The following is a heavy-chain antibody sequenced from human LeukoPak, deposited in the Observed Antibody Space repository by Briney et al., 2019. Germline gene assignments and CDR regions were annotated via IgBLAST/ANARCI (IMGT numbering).Heavy chain of an antibody. CDR2: IYYSGST. Sequence: SETLSLTCTVSGDSISSYFCSWIRQPPGKGLEWIGYIYYSGSTSYNPSLKSRVTISVDTSKNQFSLRLTSVTAADTAVYYCARRFGRKFGERFYYYHYMDVWGKGTTVTISS. D-gene: IGHD3-10*01. CDR3: ARRFGRKFGERFYYYHYMDV. CDR1: GDSISSYF. J-gene: IGHJ6*03. V-gene: IGHV4-59*12.